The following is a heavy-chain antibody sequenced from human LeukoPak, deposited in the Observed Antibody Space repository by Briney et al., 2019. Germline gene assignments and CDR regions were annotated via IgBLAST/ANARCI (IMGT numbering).Heavy chain of an antibody. J-gene: IGHJ6*03. V-gene: IGHV4-61*02. CDR3: ARDRSSSSWYYYYYMDV. Sequence: NPSQTLSLTCTVSGGSISSGSYYWSWIRQPAGKGLEWIGRIYTSGSTNHNPSLKSRVTISVDTSKNQFSLKLSSVTAADTAVYYCARDRSSSSWYYYYYMDVWGKGTTVTVSS. CDR1: GGSISSGSYY. D-gene: IGHD6-13*01. CDR2: IYTSGST.